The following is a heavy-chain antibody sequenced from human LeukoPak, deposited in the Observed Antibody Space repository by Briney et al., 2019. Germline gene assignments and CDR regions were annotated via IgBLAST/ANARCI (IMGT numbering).Heavy chain of an antibody. Sequence: SETLSLTCTVSGGSISRSYYYWAWIRQPPGKGLEWIGSIHYSGTIYYNPSLKSRVTISIDTSENQFSLKLSSVTAADTAVYYCASRKLGNDYWGQGTLVTVSS. CDR2: IHYSGTI. V-gene: IGHV4-39*07. CDR3: ASRKLGNDY. J-gene: IGHJ4*02. D-gene: IGHD7-27*01. CDR1: GGSISRSYYY.